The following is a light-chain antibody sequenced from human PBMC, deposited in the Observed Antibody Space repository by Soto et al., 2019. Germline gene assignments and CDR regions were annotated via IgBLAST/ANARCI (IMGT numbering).Light chain of an antibody. CDR3: QQYGSSPPWT. CDR1: QSVSSSY. J-gene: IGKJ1*01. V-gene: IGKV3-20*01. CDR2: GAS. Sequence: EIVLTQSPGTLSLSPGERATLSCRASQSVSSSYLAWYQQKPGQAPRLLIYGASSRATGIPDRFSGSGSGTDVTLTISRLETEAFAVYYCQQYGSSPPWTFGQGTKVEIK.